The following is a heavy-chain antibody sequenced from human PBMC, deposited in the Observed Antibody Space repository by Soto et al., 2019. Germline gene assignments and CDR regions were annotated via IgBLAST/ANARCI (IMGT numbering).Heavy chain of an antibody. J-gene: IGHJ6*02. Sequence: KTSETLSLTCAVSGYSISSGYYWGWIRQSPGKGLEWIGSMYRDGKTYYNPSLKSRVTISGDTSKNQFSLKLTSVTAADTAVYYCARSGDTMVRGVIIFHYYGMDVWGQGTTVTVSS. CDR1: GYSISSGYY. D-gene: IGHD3-10*01. CDR3: ARSGDTMVRGVIIFHYYGMDV. V-gene: IGHV4-38-2*01. CDR2: MYRDGKT.